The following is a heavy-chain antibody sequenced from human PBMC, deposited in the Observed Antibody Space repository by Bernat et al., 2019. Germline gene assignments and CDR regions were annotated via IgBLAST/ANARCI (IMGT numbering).Heavy chain of an antibody. CDR1: GITLSSYG. Sequence: QVQLVESGGGVVQPGRSLRLSCAASGITLSSYGMHWVRQAPGKGLEWVAVISYDGSNKYYADSVKGRFTISRDNPKNTLYLQMNSLRAEDKAVYYCAKVEGGDCWSGYYNWDYYYYGMDVWGQGTTVTVSS. V-gene: IGHV3-30*18. D-gene: IGHD3-3*01. J-gene: IGHJ6*02. CDR3: AKVEGGDCWSGYYNWDYYYYGMDV. CDR2: ISYDGSNK.